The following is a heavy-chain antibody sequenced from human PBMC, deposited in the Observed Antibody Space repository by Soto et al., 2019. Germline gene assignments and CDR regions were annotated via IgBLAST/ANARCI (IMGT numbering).Heavy chain of an antibody. Sequence: GSLRLSCAASGFTFSSYAMSWVRQAPGKGLEWVSSISSSSSYIYYADSVKGRFTISRDNANNSLYLQMNSLRAEDTAVYYCARDYYDSSGYLAPLDYWGQGTLVTVSS. J-gene: IGHJ4*02. CDR2: ISSSSSYI. CDR1: GFTFSSYA. V-gene: IGHV3-21*01. D-gene: IGHD3-22*01. CDR3: ARDYYDSSGYLAPLDY.